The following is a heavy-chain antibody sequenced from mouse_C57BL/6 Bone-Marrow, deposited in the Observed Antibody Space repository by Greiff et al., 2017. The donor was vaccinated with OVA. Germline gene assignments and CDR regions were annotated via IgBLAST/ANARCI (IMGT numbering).Heavy chain of an antibody. V-gene: IGHV1-63*01. CDR3: ARASLLSWYVDV. Sequence: QVQLQQSGAELVRPGTSVKMSCKASGYTFTNYWIGWAKQRPGHGLEWIGDIYPGGGYTNYNEKFKGKATLTADKSSSTAYMQFSSLTSEDSAIYYCARASLLSWYVDVWGTGTTVTVSS. CDR2: IYPGGGYT. D-gene: IGHD2-10*01. CDR1: GYTFTNYW. J-gene: IGHJ1*03.